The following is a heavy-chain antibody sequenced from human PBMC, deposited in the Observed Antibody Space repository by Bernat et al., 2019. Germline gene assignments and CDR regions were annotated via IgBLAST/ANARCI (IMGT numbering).Heavy chain of an antibody. V-gene: IGHV3-11*05. CDR3: ARGTSTSAPYMDV. CDR1: GFTFSDSY. J-gene: IGHJ6*03. Sequence: QVQLVESGGGLVKPGGSLRPSCAASGFTFSDSYMSWFRQPPGKGLDWVSYISSSSSYTNYADTVKGRFTISRDNAKNSLYLQLNRLRAEDTAVYYCARGTSTSAPYMDVWCKGTTVTVS. CDR2: ISSSSSYT.